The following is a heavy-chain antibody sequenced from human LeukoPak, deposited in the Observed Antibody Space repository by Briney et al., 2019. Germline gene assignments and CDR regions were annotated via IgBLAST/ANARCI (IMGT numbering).Heavy chain of an antibody. CDR3: ARGGVGATPGPSNWFDP. CDR1: GGTFSSYA. V-gene: IGHV1-69*04. CDR2: IIPIFGIA. D-gene: IGHD1-26*01. J-gene: IGHJ5*02. Sequence: ASVKVSCKASGGTFSSYAISWVRQAPGQGLEWMGRIIPIFGIANYAQKFQGRGTITADKSTSTAYMELSSLRSEDTAVYYCARGGVGATPGPSNWFDPWGQGTLVTVSS.